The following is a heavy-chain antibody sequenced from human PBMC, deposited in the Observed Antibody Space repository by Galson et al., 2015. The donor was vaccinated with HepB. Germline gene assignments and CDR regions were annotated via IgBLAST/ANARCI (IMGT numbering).Heavy chain of an antibody. V-gene: IGHV3-30*18. CDR1: GFTFSSYG. CDR2: ISYDGSNK. CDR3: AKGWNSGYENFDY. D-gene: IGHD5-12*01. J-gene: IGHJ4*02. Sequence: LRLSCAASGFTFSSYGMHWVRQAPGKGLEWVAVISYDGSNKYYADSVKGRFTISRDNSKNTLYLQMNSLRAEDTAVYYCAKGWNSGYENFDYWGQGTLVTVSS.